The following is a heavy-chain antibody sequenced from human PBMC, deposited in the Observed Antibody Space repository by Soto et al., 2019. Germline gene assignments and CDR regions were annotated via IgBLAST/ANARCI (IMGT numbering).Heavy chain of an antibody. J-gene: IGHJ5*02. CDR2: INHSGST. Sequence: PSETLSLTCAVYGGSFSGYYWSWIRQPPGKGLEWIGEINHSGSTNYNPSLKSRVTISVDTSKNQFSLKLSSVTAADTAVYYCASAWGTTGTTPSCFDPWGQGTLVTVSS. V-gene: IGHV4-34*01. D-gene: IGHD1-1*01. CDR3: ASAWGTTGTTPSCFDP. CDR1: GGSFSGYY.